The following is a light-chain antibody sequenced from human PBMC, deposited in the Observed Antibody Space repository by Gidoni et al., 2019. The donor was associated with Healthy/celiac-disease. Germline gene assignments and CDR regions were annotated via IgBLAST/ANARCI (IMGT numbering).Light chain of an antibody. CDR1: QSISSW. J-gene: IGKJ4*01. Sequence: DIQITQSPSTLSASVGDRVTITCRASQSISSWLAWYQQKPGKAPKLLIYKASSLESGVPSRFSGSGSGTEFTLTISSLQPDDFATYYCQQYNSYSVFGGGTKVEIK. CDR2: KAS. CDR3: QQYNSYSV. V-gene: IGKV1-5*03.